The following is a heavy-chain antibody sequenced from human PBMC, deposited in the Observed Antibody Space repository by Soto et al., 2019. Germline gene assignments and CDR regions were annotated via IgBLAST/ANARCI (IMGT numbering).Heavy chain of an antibody. CDR2: IYYSGST. CDR3: ARDVSEGGYWVY. Sequence: TSETLSLTCTVSGGSISSGDYYWSWIRQPPGKGLEWIGYIYYSGSTYYNPSLKSRVTISVDTSKNQFSLKLSSVTAADTAVYYCARDVSEGGYWVYWGQGTLVTVSS. CDR1: GGSISSGDYY. D-gene: IGHD3-22*01. J-gene: IGHJ4*02. V-gene: IGHV4-30-4*01.